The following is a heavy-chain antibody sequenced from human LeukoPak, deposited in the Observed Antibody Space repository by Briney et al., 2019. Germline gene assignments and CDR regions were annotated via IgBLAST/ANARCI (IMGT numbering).Heavy chain of an antibody. J-gene: IGHJ4*02. CDR2: ISGSGGST. D-gene: IGHD3-3*01. CDR1: GFTFSSYA. CDR3: ARHNDFWSGYDY. V-gene: IGHV3-23*01. Sequence: PGGSLRLSCAASGFTFSSYAMSWVRQAPGKGLEWVSAISGSGGSTYYADSVKGRFTISRDNSKNTLYLQMNSLRAEDTAVYYCARHNDFWSGYDYWGQGTLVTVSS.